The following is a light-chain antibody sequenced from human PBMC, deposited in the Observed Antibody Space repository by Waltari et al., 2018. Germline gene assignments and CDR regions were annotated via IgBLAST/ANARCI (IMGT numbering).Light chain of an antibody. CDR2: GAS. V-gene: IGKV3-20*01. Sequence: EIVLTQSPGTLSLSPGERATLSCRASQSVSSSFLAWYQQKPGQAPRHLISGASSRATGIPDRFSGSGSGTDFTLTISRLEPEDFAVYYCQQYSTSPTWTFGQGTKVEIK. CDR1: QSVSSSF. J-gene: IGKJ1*01. CDR3: QQYSTSPTWT.